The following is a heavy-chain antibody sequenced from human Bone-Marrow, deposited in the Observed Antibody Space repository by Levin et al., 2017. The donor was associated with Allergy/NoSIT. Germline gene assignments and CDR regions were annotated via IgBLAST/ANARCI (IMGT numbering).Heavy chain of an antibody. CDR2: INPKRGDT. CDR1: GYTFSDYY. V-gene: IGHV1-2*02. J-gene: IGHJ4*02. CDR3: ARGGSGSNDY. Sequence: ASVKVSCTISGYTFSDYYIHWVRQDPGQGLEWMGWINPKRGDTNFAQKFHGRVVLSRNTSISTAYMELGRLRSDDTALYYCARGGSGSNDYWGQGTLVTVSS. D-gene: IGHD1-26*01.